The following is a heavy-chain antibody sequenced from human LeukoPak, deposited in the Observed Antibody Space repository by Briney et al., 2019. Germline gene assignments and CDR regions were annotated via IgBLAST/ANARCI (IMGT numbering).Heavy chain of an antibody. CDR3: ARDYYYDSSGYYSPRTPFFDY. V-gene: IGHV3-30-3*01. D-gene: IGHD3-22*01. CDR1: GFTFSSYA. Sequence: GGSLRLSCAASGFTFSSYAMHWVRQAPGKGLEWVAVILYDGSNKCHADSVKGRFTISRDNSKNTLYLQMNSLRAEDTAVYYCARDYYYDSSGYYSPRTPFFDYWGQGTLVTVSS. J-gene: IGHJ4*02. CDR2: ILYDGSNK.